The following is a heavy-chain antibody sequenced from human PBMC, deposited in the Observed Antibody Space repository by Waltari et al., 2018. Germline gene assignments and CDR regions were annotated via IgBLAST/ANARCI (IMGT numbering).Heavy chain of an antibody. J-gene: IGHJ3*02. CDR2: GKPSGGRT. CDR3: ARSRAALDALDN. Sequence: QVKLVQSGAEVKKPGASVRVSCEASGYTFRNYCIHWVRQAPGQGLEWMGLGKPSGGRTTYAQKFQGRITVTRDTSTRTVYMDVSSLRSEDTAIYYCARSRAALDALDNWGQGTMVTVSS. D-gene: IGHD6-13*01. V-gene: IGHV1-46*01. CDR1: GYTFRNYC.